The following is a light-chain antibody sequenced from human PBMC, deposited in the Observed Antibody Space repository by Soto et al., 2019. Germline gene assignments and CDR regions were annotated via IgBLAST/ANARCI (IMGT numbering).Light chain of an antibody. J-gene: IGKJ2*01. Sequence: DIHMTQSPSSLSASVGDRVTVSCRASQRITTYVNWYQQKPGEAPKLLITTSGTLQRGVPSRFSGSGSGTDFTLTISSLQPADVATYVGQQTYSTPYTFGQGTKLEIK. CDR1: QRITTY. CDR2: TSG. CDR3: QQTYSTPYT. V-gene: IGKV1-39*01.